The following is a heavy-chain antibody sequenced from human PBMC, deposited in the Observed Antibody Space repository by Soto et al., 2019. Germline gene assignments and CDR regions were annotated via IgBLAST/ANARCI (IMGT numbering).Heavy chain of an antibody. D-gene: IGHD4-4*01. J-gene: IGHJ4*02. CDR3: ARDLDYSTSICAY. CDR2: ISAYNGDT. V-gene: IGHV1-18*04. Sequence: ASVKVSCKTSGYTFTNHGVNWVRQAPGQGLEWMGWISAYNGDTDYAQKFQDRVTMTIDTSTNTVFMELRSLRSDDTAVYYCARDLDYSTSICAYWGQGTPVTVSS. CDR1: GYTFTNHG.